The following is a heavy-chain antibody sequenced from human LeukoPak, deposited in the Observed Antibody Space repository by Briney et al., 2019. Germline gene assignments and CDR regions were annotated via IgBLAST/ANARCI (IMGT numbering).Heavy chain of an antibody. CDR3: ARAYSPDGDYWFDP. CDR2: INPNSGCT. J-gene: IGHJ5*02. V-gene: IGHV1-2*02. D-gene: IGHD4-17*01. CDR1: GYTFTGYY. Sequence: ASVKVSCKASGYTFTGYYMHWVRQAPGQGLEWMGWINPNSGCTNYAQKFQGRVTMTRDTSISTAYMELSRLRSDDTAVYYCARAYSPDGDYWFDPWGQGTLVTVSS.